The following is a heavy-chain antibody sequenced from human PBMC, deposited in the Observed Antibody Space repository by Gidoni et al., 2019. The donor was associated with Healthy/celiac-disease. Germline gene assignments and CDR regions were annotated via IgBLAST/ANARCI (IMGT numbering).Heavy chain of an antibody. CDR1: GFTFSSYS. CDR3: ARDFGLYFDY. CDR2: ISSSSSYI. D-gene: IGHD3-10*01. J-gene: IGHJ4*02. V-gene: IGHV3-21*01. Sequence: ELQLVESGGGLVKPGSSLRLSCAASGFTFSSYSMHWVRQAPGKGLEWVASISSSSSYIYYADSVKGRFTISRDNAKNSLYLQMNSLRAEGTAVYYCARDFGLYFDYWGQGTLVTVSS.